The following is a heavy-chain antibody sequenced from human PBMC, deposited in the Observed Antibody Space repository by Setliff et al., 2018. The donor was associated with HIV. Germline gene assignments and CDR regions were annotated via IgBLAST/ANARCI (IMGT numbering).Heavy chain of an antibody. D-gene: IGHD3-3*01. CDR1: GYTFTNSG. V-gene: IGHV7-4-1*02. J-gene: IGHJ5*02. CDR3: ARNYYDVWSLSFGGWFDP. Sequence: ASVKVSCKASGYTFTNSGMNWVRQAPGQGLEWMGWINTDTGNPTYAQGFTGRFVFSLDTSVSTAYLQISSLKAEDTAVYYCARNYYDVWSLSFGGWFDPWGQGTLVTVSS. CDR2: INTDTGNP.